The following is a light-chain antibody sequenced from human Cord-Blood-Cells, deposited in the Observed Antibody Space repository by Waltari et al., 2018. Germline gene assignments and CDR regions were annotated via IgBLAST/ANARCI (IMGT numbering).Light chain of an antibody. V-gene: IGLV2-8*01. CDR2: EVI. J-gene: IGLJ1*01. CDR1: SSDVGGYNY. Sequence: QSALTQPPSASGSPGQSVTISCTGTSSDVGGYNYVSCDQQHPGKAPKLMIYEVIKRPSGVPDRFSGSKSGNTASLTVSGLQAEDEADYYCSSYAGSNNFVFGTGTKVTVL. CDR3: SSYAGSNNFV.